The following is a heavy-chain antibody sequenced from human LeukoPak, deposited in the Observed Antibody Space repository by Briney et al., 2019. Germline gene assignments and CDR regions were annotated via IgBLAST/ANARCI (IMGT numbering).Heavy chain of an antibody. Sequence: ASVKVSCKASGGTFSSYAISWVRQAPGQGLEWMGWINPNSGGTNYAQKFQGRVTMTRDTSISTAYMELSRLRSDDTAVYYCARGWQLTENYFDYWGQGTLVTVSS. CDR2: INPNSGGT. J-gene: IGHJ4*02. CDR3: ARGWQLTENYFDY. D-gene: IGHD6-6*01. CDR1: GGTFSSYA. V-gene: IGHV1-2*02.